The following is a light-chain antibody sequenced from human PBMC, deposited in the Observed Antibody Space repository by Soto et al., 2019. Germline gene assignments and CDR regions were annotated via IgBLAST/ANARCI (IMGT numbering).Light chain of an antibody. CDR2: DAS. V-gene: IGKV3-11*01. CDR1: QSVSSY. Sequence: EIVLTQSPATLSLSPGERATLSCRASQSVSSYLAWYQHKPGQAPRLLIYDASNRATGIPARFSGSGSGTDFTLTISSLKPEDFAVYYCQQRSNWLTFGGGTKVEIK. J-gene: IGKJ4*01. CDR3: QQRSNWLT.